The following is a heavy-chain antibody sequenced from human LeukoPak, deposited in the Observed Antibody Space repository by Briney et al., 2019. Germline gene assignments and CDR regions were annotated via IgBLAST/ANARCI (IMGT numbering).Heavy chain of an antibody. CDR2: IHPNIGGR. CDR3: ARLTGGSETN. J-gene: IGHJ4*02. D-gene: IGHD1-14*01. V-gene: IGHV1-2*02. Sequence: WXRQXXGQGPEWMGWIHPNIGGRNYAQKFEDRVTISRDTSISTVYMELSSLRSDDTAMYYCARLTGGSETNWGQGTLVTVSA.